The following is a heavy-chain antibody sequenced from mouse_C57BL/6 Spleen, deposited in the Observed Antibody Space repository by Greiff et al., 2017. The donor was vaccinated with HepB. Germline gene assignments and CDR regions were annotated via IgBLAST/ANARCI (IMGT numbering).Heavy chain of an antibody. CDR1: GFTFSDYG. V-gene: IGHV5-17*01. Sequence: EVQLQESGGGLVKPGGSLKLSCAASGFTFSDYGMHWVRQAPEKGLEWVAYISSGSSTIYYADTVKGRFTISRDNAKNTLFLQMTSLRSEDTAMYYCARTPFYYSSAWFAYWGQGTLVTVSA. CDR2: ISSGSSTI. J-gene: IGHJ3*01. CDR3: ARTPFYYSSAWFAY. D-gene: IGHD2-12*01.